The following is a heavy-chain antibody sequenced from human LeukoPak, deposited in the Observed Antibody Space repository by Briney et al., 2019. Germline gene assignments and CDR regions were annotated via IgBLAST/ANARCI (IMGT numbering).Heavy chain of an antibody. J-gene: IGHJ6*03. D-gene: IGHD4-23*01. V-gene: IGHV3-23*01. Sequence: GGSLRLSCAASGFTFSNFAMTWVRQAPGKGLEWISAISGSGGSTYYADSVKGRFTISRDNSKNTLCPQMNSLRADDTAIYYCAKGGNSYYSYYYMDVWGKGTTVTVSS. CDR3: AKGGNSYYSYYYMDV. CDR1: GFTFSNFA. CDR2: ISGSGGST.